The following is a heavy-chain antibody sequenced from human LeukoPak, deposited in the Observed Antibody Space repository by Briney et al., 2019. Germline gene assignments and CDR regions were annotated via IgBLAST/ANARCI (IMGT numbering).Heavy chain of an antibody. CDR2: ISYDGSSK. Sequence: GRSLRLSCAASGFTFSTYAMHWVRQAPGKGLEWVAVISYDGSSKYYADSVKGRFTISRDNSKSTLYLQMNSLRAEDTAVYYCARAIAPHRDGYNFDYWGQGTLVTVSS. CDR1: GFTFSTYA. CDR3: ARAIAPHRDGYNFDY. V-gene: IGHV3-30*04. D-gene: IGHD5-24*01. J-gene: IGHJ4*02.